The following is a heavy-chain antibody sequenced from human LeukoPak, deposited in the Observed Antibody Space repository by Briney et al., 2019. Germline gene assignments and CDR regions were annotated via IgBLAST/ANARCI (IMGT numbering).Heavy chain of an antibody. CDR2: INHSGST. V-gene: IGHV4-34*01. Sequence: KSSETLSLTCAVYGGSFSGYYWSWIRQPPGKGLEWIGEINHSGSTNYNPSLKSRVTISVDTSKNQFSLKLSSVTAADTAVYYCARGLSPRGGSGKEGDYWGQGTLVTVSS. J-gene: IGHJ4*02. D-gene: IGHD3-16*01. CDR3: ARGLSPRGGSGKEGDY. CDR1: GGSFSGYY.